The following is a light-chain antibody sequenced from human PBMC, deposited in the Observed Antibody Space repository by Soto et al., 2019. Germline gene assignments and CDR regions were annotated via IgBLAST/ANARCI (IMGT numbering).Light chain of an antibody. V-gene: IGLV7-43*01. CDR1: TGTVTSRYY. Sequence: QAVATQVPSLTLSPGGTVTHTCPSSTGTVTSRYYPNRFQQKPGQARRALIYSTSNSRSWAAAGLSGSLLGGKAGLTQSGVQLEDEAEYFCLLYYGGAYVCGTGTKVTV. J-gene: IGLJ1*01. CDR2: STS. CDR3: LLYYGGAYV.